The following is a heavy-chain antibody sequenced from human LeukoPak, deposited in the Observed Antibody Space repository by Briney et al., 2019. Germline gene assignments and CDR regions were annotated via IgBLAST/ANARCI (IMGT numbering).Heavy chain of an antibody. CDR2: ISAYNGNT. J-gene: IGHJ4*02. CDR1: VYTFTSYG. Sequence: ASVNVSCKSSVYTFTSYGISWVRQAPGQGLEWMGWISAYNGNTNNAQKLQGRVTMTTDTSTSTAYMELRSLRSDDTAVYYCAEGSYGSGYYWGQGTLVTVSS. CDR3: AEGSYGSGYY. D-gene: IGHD5-18*01. V-gene: IGHV1-18*01.